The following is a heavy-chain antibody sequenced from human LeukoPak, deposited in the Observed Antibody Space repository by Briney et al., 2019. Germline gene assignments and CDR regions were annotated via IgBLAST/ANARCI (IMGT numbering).Heavy chain of an antibody. J-gene: IGHJ4*02. Sequence: PGGSLRLSCVASGFTFSSYCMSWVRQAPGKGLEWVSAISGSGGSTYYADSVKGRFTISRDNSKNTLYLQMNSLRAEDTAVYYCAMGGYDSSGYYAYNFDYWGQGTLVTVSS. V-gene: IGHV3-23*01. CDR1: GFTFSSYC. D-gene: IGHD3-22*01. CDR3: AMGGYDSSGYYAYNFDY. CDR2: ISGSGGST.